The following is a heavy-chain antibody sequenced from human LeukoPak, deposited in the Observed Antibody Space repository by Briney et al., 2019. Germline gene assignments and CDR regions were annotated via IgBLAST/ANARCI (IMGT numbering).Heavy chain of an antibody. Sequence: PSETLSLTCTVSGGSISSYYWGWIRQPPGKGLDWLGSFYYSGSTYYNPSLKSRVTISVDTSKNQFSLKLSSVTAADTAVYYCARPPTGERGDYWGQGTLVTVSS. CDR2: FYYSGST. CDR3: ARPPTGERGDY. CDR1: GGSISSYY. V-gene: IGHV4-39*01. J-gene: IGHJ4*02. D-gene: IGHD7-27*01.